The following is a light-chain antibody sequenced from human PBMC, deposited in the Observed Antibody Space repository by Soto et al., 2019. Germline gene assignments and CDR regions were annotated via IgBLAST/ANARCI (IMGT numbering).Light chain of an antibody. CDR2: DDN. CDR1: SCNIGGNS. J-gene: IGLJ1*01. CDR3: GSWDSSLSAYV. V-gene: IGLV1-51*01. Sequence: QSVLTQPPSVSAAPGQKVTNSCSGSSCNIGGNSVSWYQQLPGTAPKLLIYDDNKRPSGIPDRFSGSKSGTSATLGITGFQTGDEADYYCGSWDSSLSAYVFXTGTKVTVL.